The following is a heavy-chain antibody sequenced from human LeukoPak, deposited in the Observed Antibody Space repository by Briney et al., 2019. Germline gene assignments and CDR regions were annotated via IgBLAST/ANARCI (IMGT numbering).Heavy chain of an antibody. CDR3: ARDGLAAATLHWCFDL. CDR2: ISYDGRNK. Sequence: GRSLRLSCVASGFTFSSYAMHWVRQAPGKGLEWVAVISYDGRNKKYADSVKGRFTISRDNARNSLYLQMNSLRAEDTAVYYCARDGLAAATLHWCFDLWGRGTLVTVSS. CDR1: GFTFSSYA. J-gene: IGHJ2*01. D-gene: IGHD2-15*01. V-gene: IGHV3-30*04.